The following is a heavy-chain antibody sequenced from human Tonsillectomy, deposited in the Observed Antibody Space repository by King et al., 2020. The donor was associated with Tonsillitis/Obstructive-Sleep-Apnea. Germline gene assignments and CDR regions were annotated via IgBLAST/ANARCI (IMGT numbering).Heavy chain of an antibody. CDR3: VRYIGFCSCGSCYNETLFYP. CDR1: GYTFSNYG. J-gene: IGHJ5*02. D-gene: IGHD2-15*01. V-gene: IGHV1-18*01. Sequence: VQLVESGAEVKKPGASVKVSCKTSGYTFSNYGFNWVRQAPGQGLEWMGWVNTYNDDTNYAQKFKGRVTMTTDTSTSTAYMELRSLRSDDTAVYYCVRYIGFCSCGSCYNETLFYPWGQGTLVTVSS. CDR2: VNTYNDDT.